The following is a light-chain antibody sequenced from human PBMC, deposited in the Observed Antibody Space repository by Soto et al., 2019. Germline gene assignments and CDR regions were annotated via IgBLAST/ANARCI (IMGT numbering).Light chain of an antibody. J-gene: IGLJ2*01. CDR3: QPYDTGLRGMI. CDR2: GNN. V-gene: IGLV1-40*01. CDR1: SSNIGADYN. Sequence: QSVLTQPPSVSGAPGQRVTISCTGTSSNIGADYNVHWYRQLPGTAPKLLIYGNNHRPSGVPDRFSGSKSGPSASLAITGLQTEDEADYYCQPYDTGLRGMIFGGGTKLTVL.